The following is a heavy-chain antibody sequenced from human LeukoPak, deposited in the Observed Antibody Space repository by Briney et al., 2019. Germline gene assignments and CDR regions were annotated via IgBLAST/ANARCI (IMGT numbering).Heavy chain of an antibody. V-gene: IGHV4-34*01. Sequence: SETLSLTCAVYGGSFSGYYWNWIRQSPGKGLEWIGEINDRGSTNYNPSLKSRVTISVDTSKNQFSLKLSSVTAADTAVYYCARGLYSSGWYAYWGQGTLVTVSS. CDR2: INDRGST. CDR3: ARGLYSSGWYAY. CDR1: GGSFSGYY. D-gene: IGHD6-19*01. J-gene: IGHJ4*02.